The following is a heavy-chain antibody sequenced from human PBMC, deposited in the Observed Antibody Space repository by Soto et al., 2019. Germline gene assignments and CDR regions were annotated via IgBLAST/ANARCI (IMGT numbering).Heavy chain of an antibody. J-gene: IGHJ6*02. Sequence: SETLSLTCTVSGGSVSGGSYYWSWIRQPPGKGLEWIGYIYYSGSTNYNPSLKSRVTISVDTSKNQFSLKLSSVTAADTAVYYCARDLGTRYYYGMDVWGQGTTVTVSS. CDR3: ARDLGTRYYYGMDV. V-gene: IGHV4-61*01. D-gene: IGHD1-1*01. CDR1: GGSVSGGSYY. CDR2: IYYSGST.